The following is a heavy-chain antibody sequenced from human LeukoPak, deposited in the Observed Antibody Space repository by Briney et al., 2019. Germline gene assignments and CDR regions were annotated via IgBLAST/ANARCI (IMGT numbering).Heavy chain of an antibody. Sequence: ASETLSLTCSVSRRSIFIYYGGWLRQPAGEGREWLGRIYTSHCSNYQRSLASRVTLYLDTHQHQFSLNLTSLTAADTAGYYCAREGRDHNDASGCYNDYWGERPLVSVSS. V-gene: IGHV4-4*07. CDR2: IYTSHCS. CDR1: RRSIFIYY. D-gene: IGHD3-22*01. CDR3: AREGRDHNDASGCYNDY. J-gene: IGHJ4*02.